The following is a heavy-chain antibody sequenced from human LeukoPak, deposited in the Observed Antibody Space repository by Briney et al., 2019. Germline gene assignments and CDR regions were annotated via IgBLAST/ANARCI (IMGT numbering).Heavy chain of an antibody. Sequence: PSETLSLTCAVYGGSFSGYYWSWIRQPPGKGLEWIGEINHSGSTNYNPSLKSRVTISVDTSKNQFSLKLSSVTAADTAVYYCARGMQQWLVRRYFDYWGQGTLVTVSS. CDR2: INHSGST. CDR3: ARGMQQWLVRRYFDY. CDR1: GGSFSGYY. V-gene: IGHV4-34*01. J-gene: IGHJ4*02. D-gene: IGHD6-19*01.